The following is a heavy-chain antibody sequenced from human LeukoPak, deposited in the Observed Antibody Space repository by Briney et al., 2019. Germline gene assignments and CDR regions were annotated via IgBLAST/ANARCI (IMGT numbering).Heavy chain of an antibody. CDR3: TRDNYYASSSYYYIDY. CDR2: TSYDGSNK. Sequence: GGSLRLSCAASGFTFNTYAFHWVRQAPGKGLEWVAVTSYDGSNKYYADSVKDRFTISRDNSKNTLYLQMNSLRAEDTAVYYCTRDNYYASSSYYYIDYWGQRTMVTVSS. CDR1: GFTFNTYA. V-gene: IGHV3-30-3*01. D-gene: IGHD3-22*01. J-gene: IGHJ4*02.